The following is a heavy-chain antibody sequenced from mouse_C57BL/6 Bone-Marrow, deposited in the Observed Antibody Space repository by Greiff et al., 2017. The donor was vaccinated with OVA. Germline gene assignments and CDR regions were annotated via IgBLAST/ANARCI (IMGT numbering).Heavy chain of an antibody. J-gene: IGHJ3*01. CDR2: ISSGSSTI. CDR3: ASPHYSNNWFAY. Sequence: EVQVVASGGGLVKPGGSLKLSCAASGFTFRDYGMHWVRQAPETGLGWVAYISSGSSTIYYADTVKGRFTISRDNAKNTLFLQMTSLRSEDTAVDYCASPHYSNNWFAYWGQGTLVTVSA. CDR1: GFTFRDYG. V-gene: IGHV5-17*01. D-gene: IGHD2-5*01.